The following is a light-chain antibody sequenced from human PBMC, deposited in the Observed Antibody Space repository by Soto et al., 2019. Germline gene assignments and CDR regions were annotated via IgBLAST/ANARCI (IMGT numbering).Light chain of an antibody. Sequence: QSALTQPPSASGSPGQSVTISCTGTSSDVGGYNSVSWYQHHPGKATKLMLYEVSKRPSGVPDRFSGSKSANTASLTVSGLQTEDEADYYCSSYAGSKNYVFGTGTNLTVL. CDR2: EVS. CDR1: SSDVGGYNS. J-gene: IGLJ1*01. V-gene: IGLV2-8*01. CDR3: SSYAGSKNYV.